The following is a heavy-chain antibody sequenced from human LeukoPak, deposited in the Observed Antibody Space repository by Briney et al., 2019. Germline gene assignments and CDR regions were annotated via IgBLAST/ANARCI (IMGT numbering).Heavy chain of an antibody. J-gene: IGHJ4*02. CDR3: GRGTYYYDTSGFGAEDY. Sequence: GGSLRLSCAASGFTFSSTAMHWVRQAPGKGLEWVAVISYDGSNKYYADSVKGRFTISRDNSKNTLYLQVNSLRGEDTAVYYCGRGTYYYDTSGFGAEDYWGQGTLVTVSS. CDR2: ISYDGSNK. D-gene: IGHD3-22*01. CDR1: GFTFSSTA. V-gene: IGHV3-30*04.